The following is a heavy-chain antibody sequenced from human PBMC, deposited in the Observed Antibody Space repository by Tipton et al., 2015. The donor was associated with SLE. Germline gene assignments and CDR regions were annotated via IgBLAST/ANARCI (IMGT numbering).Heavy chain of an antibody. V-gene: IGHV3-9*01. CDR2: LSWNSGSI. J-gene: IGHJ6*02. D-gene: IGHD3-16*01. Sequence: SLRLSCAASGFTFDDYAMHWVRQAPGKGLEWVSGLSWNSGSIGYADFVKGRFTISRDNAKNSLYLQMNSLRAEDTALYYCTKDIGALPGFGIDVWGQGTPVPVSS. CDR1: GFTFDDYA. CDR3: TKDIGALPGFGIDV.